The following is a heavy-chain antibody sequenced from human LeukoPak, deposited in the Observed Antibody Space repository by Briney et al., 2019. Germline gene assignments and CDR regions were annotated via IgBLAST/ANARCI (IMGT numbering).Heavy chain of an antibody. D-gene: IGHD6-13*01. CDR3: AGTYSSSWYSSKWY. J-gene: IGHJ4*02. CDR1: GGSISSYY. CDR2: IYYSGTS. Sequence: PSETLSLTCTVSGGSISSYYWSWIRQSPGKGPEWIGYIYYSGTSNYNPSLKSRVTISLDTSENQFSLKVNSVTAADTAVYYCAGTYSSSWYSSKWYWGQGTLVTVSS. V-gene: IGHV4-59*08.